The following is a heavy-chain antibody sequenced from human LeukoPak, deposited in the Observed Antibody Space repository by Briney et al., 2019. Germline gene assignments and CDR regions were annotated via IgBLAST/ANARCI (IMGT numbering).Heavy chain of an antibody. V-gene: IGHV3-21*01. D-gene: IGHD3-10*01. CDR3: AREENYYDSGSSLLPFDY. CDR1: GFPLSSYS. CDR2: ISSGSSNI. J-gene: IGHJ4*02. Sequence: PGGSLRLSCAASGFPLSSYSMNWVRQAPGKGLEWVSYISSGSSNIYYADSMRGRLTIARDNAKNSLFLQMNSLRAEDTAVYYCAREENYYDSGSSLLPFDYWGQGTLVTVSS.